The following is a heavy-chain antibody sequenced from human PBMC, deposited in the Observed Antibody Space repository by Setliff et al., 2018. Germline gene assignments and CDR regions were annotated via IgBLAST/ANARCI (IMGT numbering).Heavy chain of an antibody. CDR3: ARGAPGRYCSGGSCSYFDY. V-gene: IGHV1-18*01. J-gene: IGHJ4*02. CDR1: GYTFINYG. D-gene: IGHD2-15*01. CDR2: ISGYNGNT. Sequence: ASVKVSCKTSGYTFINYGLSWMRQAPGQGLEWMGWISGYNGNTDYAQNLQGRVTMTIDTSTSTAYMELRSLRSDDTAVYYCARGAPGRYCSGGSCSYFDYWGQGIQVTVSS.